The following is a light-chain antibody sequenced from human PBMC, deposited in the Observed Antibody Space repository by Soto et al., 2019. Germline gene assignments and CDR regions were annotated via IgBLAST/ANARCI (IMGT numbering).Light chain of an antibody. CDR2: GAS. J-gene: IGKJ1*01. V-gene: IGKV3-20*01. Sequence: EIGLTQSPGTLSFSPGGRATLSCRATQSIGSSYLAWYQQKPGQAPRLLISGASSRATGIPDRFSGSGSGTNFTLTISRLEPEDFAVYYCQQYGSSPQTFGQGTTVPI. CDR1: QSIGSSY. CDR3: QQYGSSPQT.